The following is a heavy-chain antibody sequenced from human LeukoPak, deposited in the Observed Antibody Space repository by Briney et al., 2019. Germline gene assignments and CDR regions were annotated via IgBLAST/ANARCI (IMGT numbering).Heavy chain of an antibody. Sequence: SETLSLTCTVSGGSISSSPYWWSWIRQPPGKGLEWIGTIYFSGSTFYHPSLEGRVSISADRSKNQFSLELASVTAADTAVYYCARRAYGTGFDYWGQGTVVTVSS. V-gene: IGHV4-39*01. CDR1: GGSISSSPYW. D-gene: IGHD3/OR15-3a*01. CDR2: IYFSGST. J-gene: IGHJ4*02. CDR3: ARRAYGTGFDY.